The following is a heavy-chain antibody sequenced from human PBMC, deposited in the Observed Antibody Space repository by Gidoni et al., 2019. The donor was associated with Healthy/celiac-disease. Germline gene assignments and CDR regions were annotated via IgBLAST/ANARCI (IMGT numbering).Heavy chain of an antibody. V-gene: IGHV4-34*01. CDR3: ARGRTYYDFWSGYHWYFDL. J-gene: IGHJ2*01. CDR1: GGSFSAYY. Sequence: QVQLQPWGQGLLQPSETLSLTCAVYGGSFSAYYRSWIRQPPGKGLEWIGEINHSGSTNYNPSLKSRVTISVDTSKNQFSLKLSSVTAADTAVYYCARGRTYYDFWSGYHWYFDLWGRGTLVTVSS. D-gene: IGHD3-3*01. CDR2: INHSGST.